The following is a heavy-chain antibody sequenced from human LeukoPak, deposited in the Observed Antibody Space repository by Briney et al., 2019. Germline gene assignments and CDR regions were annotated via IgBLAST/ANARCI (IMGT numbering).Heavy chain of an antibody. Sequence: GGSLRLSCTASGFTFSSYAMSWAREAPGKGLEWVSAISGSGGSTYYADSVKGRFTISRDNTKNTLYLQMNSLRAEDTAVYYCAKSNRAVKYYFDYWGQGTLVTVSS. V-gene: IGHV3-23*01. CDR2: ISGSGGST. J-gene: IGHJ4*02. CDR3: AKSNRAVKYYFDY. CDR1: GFTFSSYA. D-gene: IGHD2/OR15-2a*01.